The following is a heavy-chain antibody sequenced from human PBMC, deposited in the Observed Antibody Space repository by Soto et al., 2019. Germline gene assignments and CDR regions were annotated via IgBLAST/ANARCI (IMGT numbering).Heavy chain of an antibody. D-gene: IGHD2-8*01. Sequence: QVQLVESGGGVVQPGRSLRLSCAASGFTFSSYAMHWVRQAPGKGLEWVAVISYDGSNKYYADSVKGRFTISRDNSKNTLYLQMNSLRAEDTAVYYCARDHRAYYYCTNGVCYTNYFDYGGQGTLVTVSS. J-gene: IGHJ4*02. CDR3: ARDHRAYYYCTNGVCYTNYFDY. V-gene: IGHV3-30-3*01. CDR1: GFTFSSYA. CDR2: ISYDGSNK.